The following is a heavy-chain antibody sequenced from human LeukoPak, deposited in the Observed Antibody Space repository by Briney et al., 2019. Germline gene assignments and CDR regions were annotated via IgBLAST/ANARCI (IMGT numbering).Heavy chain of an antibody. Sequence: GEPLKISCKGSGYSFTSYWIGWVRQRPGKGLEWMGIIYPDDSETNYSPSFQGQVSMSVDKSITTAYLQWSSLKASDTAIYYCARQAYGSHFDAFDIWGQGTMVTVSS. V-gene: IGHV5-51*01. D-gene: IGHD3-22*01. CDR2: IYPDDSET. CDR3: ARQAYGSHFDAFDI. CDR1: GYSFTSYW. J-gene: IGHJ3*02.